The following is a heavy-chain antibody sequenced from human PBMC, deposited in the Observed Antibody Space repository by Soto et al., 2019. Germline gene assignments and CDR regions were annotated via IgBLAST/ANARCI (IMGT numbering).Heavy chain of an antibody. CDR1: GGSISSGDYY. D-gene: IGHD1-1*01. Sequence: QVQLQESGPGLVKPSQTLSLTCTIAGGSISSGDYYWSWIRQPPGKGLEWIGHIYDSGSTYNNPSLNSRVTISIDPSENQFSLNLRSVTAADTAVYYCARGLSGDKVDSWGQGTLVTVPS. CDR2: IYDSGST. V-gene: IGHV4-30-4*01. J-gene: IGHJ4*02. CDR3: ARGLSGDKVDS.